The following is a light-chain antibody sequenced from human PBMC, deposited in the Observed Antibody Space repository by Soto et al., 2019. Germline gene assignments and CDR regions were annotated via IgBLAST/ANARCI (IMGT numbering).Light chain of an antibody. J-gene: IGKJ4*01. CDR3: QQYGRLPLS. V-gene: IGKV3-20*01. CDR2: GAS. CDR1: QSLGSTF. Sequence: EILLTQSPGTLSLSPGDRATLSCRASQSLGSTFLAWYQQKSGQSPRLLIYGASDRATDVPERFSGTGSGAAFTPTISRLEPQDYAVYFCQQYGRLPLSFGGGTKVEIK.